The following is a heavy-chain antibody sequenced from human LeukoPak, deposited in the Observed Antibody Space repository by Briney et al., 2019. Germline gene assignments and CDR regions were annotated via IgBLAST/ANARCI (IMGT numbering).Heavy chain of an antibody. CDR2: ISWNSGSI. J-gene: IGHJ3*02. D-gene: IGHD4-17*01. V-gene: IGHV3-9*01. Sequence: GRSLRLSCAASGFTFDDYAMHWVRQAPGKGLEWVSGISWNSGSIGYADSVKGRFTISRDNAKNSLYLQMNSLRAEDTALYYCAKDWSDGEGGVSAFDIWGQGTMVTVSS. CDR1: GFTFDDYA. CDR3: AKDWSDGEGGVSAFDI.